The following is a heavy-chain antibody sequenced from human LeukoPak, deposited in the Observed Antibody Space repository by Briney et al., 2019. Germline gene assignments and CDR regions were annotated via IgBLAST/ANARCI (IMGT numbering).Heavy chain of an antibody. V-gene: IGHV3-48*01. CDR1: GFTFSSYA. CDR2: ISSRTSNI. D-gene: IGHD5-18*01. J-gene: IGHJ4*02. CDR3: AREFHTAMEEGLDY. Sequence: GGSLRLSYAASGFTFSSYAMSWVRQAPGKGLEWVSYISSRTSNIYYADSVKGRFTISRDNAKNSLYLQMNSLRAEDTAVYYCAREFHTAMEEGLDYWGQGTLVTVSS.